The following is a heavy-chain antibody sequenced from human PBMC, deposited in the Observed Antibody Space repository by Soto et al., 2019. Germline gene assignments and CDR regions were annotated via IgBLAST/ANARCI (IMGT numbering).Heavy chain of an antibody. Sequence: SETLSLTCAVYGGSFSGYYWSWIRQPPGKGLEWIGEINHSGSTNYNPSLKSRVTISVDTSKNQFSLKLSSVTAADTAVYYCARRRIAARRGFDYWGQGTLVTVSS. CDR3: ARRRIAARRGFDY. CDR2: INHSGST. V-gene: IGHV4-34*01. J-gene: IGHJ4*02. D-gene: IGHD6-6*01. CDR1: GGSFSGYY.